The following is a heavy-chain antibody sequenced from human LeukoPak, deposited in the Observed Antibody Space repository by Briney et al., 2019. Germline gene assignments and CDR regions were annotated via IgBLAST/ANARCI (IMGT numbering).Heavy chain of an antibody. Sequence: PGGSLRLSCAASGFTVSGNYMSWVRQAPGKGLEWVAVISYDGSNKYYADSVKGRFTISRDNSKNTLYLQMNSLRAEDTAVYYCAKEVGYYDSRTHAFDIWGQGTMVTVSS. V-gene: IGHV3-30*18. CDR3: AKEVGYYDSRTHAFDI. CDR1: GFTVSGNY. J-gene: IGHJ3*02. CDR2: ISYDGSNK. D-gene: IGHD3-22*01.